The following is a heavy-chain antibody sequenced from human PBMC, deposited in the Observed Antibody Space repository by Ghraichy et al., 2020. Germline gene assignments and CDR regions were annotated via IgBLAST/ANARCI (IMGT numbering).Heavy chain of an antibody. D-gene: IGHD6-19*01. J-gene: IGHJ4*02. CDR1: GGTFSSYA. CDR2: IIPIFGTA. V-gene: IGHV1-69*13. CDR3: VTIGSGGYGRGFDY. Sequence: SVKVSCKASGGTFSSYAISWVRQAPGQGLEWMGGIIPIFGTANYAQKFQGRVTITADESTSTAYMELSSLRSEDTAVYYCVTIGSGGYGRGFDYWGQGTLVTVSS.